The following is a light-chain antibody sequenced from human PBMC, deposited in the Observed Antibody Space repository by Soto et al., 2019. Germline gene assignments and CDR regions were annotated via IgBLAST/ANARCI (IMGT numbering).Light chain of an antibody. Sequence: QSALTQPASVSGSPGQSITISCTGTSSDIGGYNYVSWYQQYPGKAPNLIIYEVTNRPSGISYRFSGSKSGNTASLTISGLQVEDEADYYCSAYTVSRTYVFGTGTKLTVL. J-gene: IGLJ1*01. V-gene: IGLV2-14*01. CDR2: EVT. CDR1: SSDIGGYNY. CDR3: SAYTVSRTYV.